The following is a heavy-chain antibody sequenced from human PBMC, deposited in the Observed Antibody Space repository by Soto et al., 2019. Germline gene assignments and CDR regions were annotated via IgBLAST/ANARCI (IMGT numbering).Heavy chain of an antibody. CDR3: ARRYGWAFDI. V-gene: IGHV4-30-4*08. D-gene: IGHD3-16*01. Sequence: PSETLSLTCTVSGCSISSGGYYWSWLRQPPGKGLEWIGYIYYSGSTYYNPSLKSRVTISVDTSKNQFSLKLSSVTAADTAVYYCARRYGWAFDIWGQGTMVTVSS. CDR1: GCSISSGGYY. CDR2: IYYSGST. J-gene: IGHJ3*02.